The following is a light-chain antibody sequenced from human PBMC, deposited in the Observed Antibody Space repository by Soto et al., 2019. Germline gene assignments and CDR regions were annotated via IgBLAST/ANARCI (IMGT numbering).Light chain of an antibody. Sequence: EIVLTQSPATLSLSPGERATLSCRASQSVSSYLAWYQQKTGQAPRLLIYDASNRATGIPAMFSGSGSGTDFTLTSSSLEPEDFAVYYCQQRSNWRTFGQGTKVEIK. CDR1: QSVSSY. CDR2: DAS. V-gene: IGKV3-11*01. J-gene: IGKJ1*01. CDR3: QQRSNWRT.